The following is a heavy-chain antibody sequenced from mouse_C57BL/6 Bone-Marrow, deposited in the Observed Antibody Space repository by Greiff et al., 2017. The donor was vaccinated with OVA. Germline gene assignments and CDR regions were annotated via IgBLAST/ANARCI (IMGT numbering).Heavy chain of an antibody. CDR2: SRNKANDYTT. J-gene: IGHJ3*01. D-gene: IGHD2-1*01. CDR1: GFTFSDFY. CDR3: ARAGYGTSFAY. V-gene: IGHV7-1*01. Sequence: EVKLMESGGGLVQSGRSLRLSCATSGFTFSDFYMEWVRQAPGKGLEWIAASRNKANDYTTEYSASVKGRFIVSRDTSQSILYLQMNALRAEDTAIYYCARAGYGTSFAYWGQGTLVTVSA.